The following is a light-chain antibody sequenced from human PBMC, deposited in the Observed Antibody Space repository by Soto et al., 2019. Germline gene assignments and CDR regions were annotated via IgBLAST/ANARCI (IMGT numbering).Light chain of an antibody. CDR1: SSNIGSNT. Sequence: QSVLTQPPSASGTPGQRVTISCSGSSSNIGSNTVNWYQQLPGTAPKLLIYSINQRPSGVPDRFSGSKSGTSASLAISGLQSEDEADYYCAAWYYSLNAYVFGTGTKLTVL. CDR2: SIN. J-gene: IGLJ1*01. V-gene: IGLV1-44*01. CDR3: AAWYYSLNAYV.